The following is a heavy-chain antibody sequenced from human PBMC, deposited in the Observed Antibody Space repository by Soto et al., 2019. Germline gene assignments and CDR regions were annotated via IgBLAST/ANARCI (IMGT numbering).Heavy chain of an antibody. CDR3: ARDRNYSSSSYYYYMDV. J-gene: IGHJ6*03. CDR1: GFTFSSYS. D-gene: IGHD6-6*01. Sequence: GGSLRLSCAASGFTFSSYSMNWVRQAPGKGLEWVSSISSSSSYIYYADSVKGRFTISRDNAKNSLYLQMNSLRAEDTAVYYCARDRNYSSSSYYYYMDVWGKGTTVTVSS. V-gene: IGHV3-21*01. CDR2: ISSSSSYI.